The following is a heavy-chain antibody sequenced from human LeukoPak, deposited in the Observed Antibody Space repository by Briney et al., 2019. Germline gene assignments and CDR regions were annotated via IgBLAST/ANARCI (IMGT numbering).Heavy chain of an antibody. CDR3: ARGGTYDI. V-gene: IGHV3-7*01. Sequence: GGSLRLSCVASGFTFSMYWMTWFRQAPGKGLEWVANLKQNGSQTNYVDSVKGRFTISRDNAKKSLYLQMNSLRGEDTAVYYCARGGTYDIWGQGTRVTVSS. CDR1: GFTFSMYW. CDR2: LKQNGSQT. J-gene: IGHJ3*02.